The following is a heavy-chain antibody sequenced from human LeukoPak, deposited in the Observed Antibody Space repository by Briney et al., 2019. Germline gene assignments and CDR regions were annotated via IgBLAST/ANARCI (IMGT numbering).Heavy chain of an antibody. CDR3: ARALRSYYYGSGSYY. V-gene: IGHV1-46*01. CDR1: GYTFTSYY. D-gene: IGHD3-10*01. J-gene: IGHJ4*02. Sequence: ASVTVSCTASGYTFTSYYMHWVRQAPGQGLEWMGIINPSGGSTSYAQKFQGRVTMTRDTSTSTVYMELSSLRSEGTAVYYCARALRSYYYGSGSYYWGQGTLVTVSS. CDR2: INPSGGST.